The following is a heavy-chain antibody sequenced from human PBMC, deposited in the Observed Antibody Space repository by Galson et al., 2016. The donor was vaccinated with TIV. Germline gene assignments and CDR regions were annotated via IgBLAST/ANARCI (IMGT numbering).Heavy chain of an antibody. D-gene: IGHD3-3*01. CDR2: IYYFEST. CDR3: GVTSLGVLSTFDP. V-gene: IGHV4-39*07. Sequence: SETLSLTCTVSGCSITNSRYYWGWIRQPPGKGQEWIGSIYYFESTYHNPSLKSRVTMSLDKSKNQFSLRLKSVTAADTAIYYCGVTSLGVLSTFDPWGQESLVTVSS. J-gene: IGHJ5*02. CDR1: GCSITNSRYY.